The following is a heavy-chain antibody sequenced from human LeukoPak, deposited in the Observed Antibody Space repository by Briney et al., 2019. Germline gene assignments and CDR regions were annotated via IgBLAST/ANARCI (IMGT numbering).Heavy chain of an antibody. J-gene: IGHJ1*01. CDR2: MNPNSGNT. D-gene: IGHD2-2*01. CDR3: ARGRSIDCSSTSCYLFSI. CDR1: GYTFTSYD. Sequence: GASVKVSCKASGYTFTSYDINWVRQATGQGLERMGWMNPNSGNTGYAQKFQGRVTMTRNTSISTAYMELSSLRSEDTAVYYCARGRSIDCSSTSCYLFSIWGQGTLVTVSS. V-gene: IGHV1-8*01.